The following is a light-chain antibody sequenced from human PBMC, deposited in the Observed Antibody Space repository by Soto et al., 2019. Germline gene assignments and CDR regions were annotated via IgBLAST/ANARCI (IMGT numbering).Light chain of an antibody. Sequence: QSVLTQPASVSGSPGQSITISCTGTSSDVGGYNYVSWLQQHPGKAPKLMIYDVSNRPSGVSNRFSGSKSGNTASLTISGLQAEDEADYYCSSYTSSSTYVFGTGTKVTVL. V-gene: IGLV2-14*01. CDR3: SSYTSSSTYV. CDR2: DVS. CDR1: SSDVGGYNY. J-gene: IGLJ1*01.